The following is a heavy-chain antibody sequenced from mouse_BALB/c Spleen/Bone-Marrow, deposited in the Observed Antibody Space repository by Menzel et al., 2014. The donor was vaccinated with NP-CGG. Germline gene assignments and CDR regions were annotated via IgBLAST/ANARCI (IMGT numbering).Heavy chain of an antibody. Sequence: VKLQESAGGLAKPGGSLQLSCAASGFTFSTYAMSWVRQTPETRLAWVATISSSGSYTYYPDSVKGRFTISRDNAKNTLYLQMSSLRSEDTAMFYCSRLRMITTYFDVWGAGTTVTVSS. CDR1: GFTFSTYA. V-gene: IGHV5-9-3*01. CDR2: ISSSGSYT. CDR3: SRLRMITTYFDV. J-gene: IGHJ1*01. D-gene: IGHD2-4*01.